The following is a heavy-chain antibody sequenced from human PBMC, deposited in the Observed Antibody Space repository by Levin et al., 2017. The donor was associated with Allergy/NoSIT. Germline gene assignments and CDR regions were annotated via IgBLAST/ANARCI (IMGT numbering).Heavy chain of an antibody. CDR1: GFAFNTHV. CDR3: ARGSSRSSRPYNNGLDV. J-gene: IGHJ6*01. D-gene: IGHD6-6*01. Sequence: GGSLRLSCAASGFAFNTHVMEWVRQAPGKGLEWVAFATYDAYNTYYADSVKGRFTISRDNSKNTLYLQMDSLRVDDTAVYYCARGSSRSSRPYNNGLDVWGQGTTVTVSP. CDR2: ATYDAYNT. V-gene: IGHV3-30-3*01.